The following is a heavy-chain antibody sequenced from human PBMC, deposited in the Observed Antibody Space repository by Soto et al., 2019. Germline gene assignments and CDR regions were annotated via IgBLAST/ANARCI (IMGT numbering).Heavy chain of an antibody. J-gene: IGHJ4*02. Sequence: PSETLSLTGSVSAGSLSKYYWTWIRQSRGKGLEWIGEIYHTGSTKYNPSLKSRVAISVDMSKNQFSLTLSSVTPADTAVYYCARGGRGSGLYFLYYFDLWGQGTLVTVSS. CDR3: ARGGRGSGLYFLYYFDL. CDR2: IYHTGST. CDR1: AGSLSKYY. V-gene: IGHV4-59*01. D-gene: IGHD3-16*01.